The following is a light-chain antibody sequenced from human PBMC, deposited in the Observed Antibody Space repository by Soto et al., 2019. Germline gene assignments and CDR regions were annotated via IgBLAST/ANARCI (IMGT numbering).Light chain of an antibody. CDR2: AAS. J-gene: IGKJ4*01. V-gene: IGKV1-39*01. CDR3: QQSYSTPLT. CDR1: QSISKY. Sequence: DIQMTQSPSSLSASVGDRVTITCRASQSISKYLNWYQQKPGKAPKLLIFAASSLESGVPSRFRGSGSGTDFTLTISSLQPADFATYYCQQSYSTPLTFGGGTKVEIK.